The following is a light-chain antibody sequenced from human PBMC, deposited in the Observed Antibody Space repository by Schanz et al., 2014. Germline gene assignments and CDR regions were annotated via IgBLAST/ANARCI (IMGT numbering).Light chain of an antibody. Sequence: QSALTQPPSASGSPGQSVTISCTGTSSDVGAYNYVSWYQQHPGKAPKLMIYEVNKRPSGVPDRFSGSKSGNTASLTVSGLQAEDEADYYCSSYAGNNNLRVLFGGGTKLTVL. CDR3: SSYAGNNNLRVL. CDR2: EVN. CDR1: SSDVGAYNY. J-gene: IGLJ2*01. V-gene: IGLV2-8*01.